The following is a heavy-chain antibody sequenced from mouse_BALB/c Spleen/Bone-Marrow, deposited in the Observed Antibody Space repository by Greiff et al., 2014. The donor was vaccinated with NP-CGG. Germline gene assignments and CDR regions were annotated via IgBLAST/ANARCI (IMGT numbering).Heavy chain of an antibody. CDR3: TRVTMAMDY. D-gene: IGHD1-1*02. V-gene: IGHV1-5*01. Sequence: EVQLQQSGTVLTRPGASVKMSCKASGYSFTSYWMHWVKQRPGQGLEWIGAIYPGNRDTSYNQKFKGKAKLTAVTSATTAYMEFSSLTNEDSAVHYCTRVTMAMDYWGQGTSVTVSS. CDR2: IYPGNRDT. CDR1: GYSFTSYW. J-gene: IGHJ4*01.